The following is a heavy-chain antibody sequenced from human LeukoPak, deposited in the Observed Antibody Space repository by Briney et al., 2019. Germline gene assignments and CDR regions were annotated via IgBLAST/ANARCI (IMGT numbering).Heavy chain of an antibody. D-gene: IGHD5-18*01. Sequence: SQTLSLTCTVSGGSINSGSYYWSWIRQPAGKGLEWMGHFYTSGHTSYNPSLKSRVTISVDTSKNQFSLKMNSVTAADTAVYYCARGVHGYSYGYVPWELYYYMDVWGKGTTVTSSS. CDR3: ARGVHGYSYGYVPWELYYYMDV. J-gene: IGHJ6*03. V-gene: IGHV4-61*09. CDR1: GGSINSGSYY. CDR2: FYTSGHT.